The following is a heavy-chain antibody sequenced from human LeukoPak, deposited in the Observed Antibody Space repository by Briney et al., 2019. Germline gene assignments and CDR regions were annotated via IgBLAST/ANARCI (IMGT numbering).Heavy chain of an antibody. CDR1: GDSISSRSYC. V-gene: IGHV4-39*06. CDR3: ARDGRVGATYDY. CDR2: IYYSGST. J-gene: IGHJ4*02. Sequence: SETLSLTCTVSGDSISSRSYCWGRIPQPPGKGLVWLGSIYYSGSTYYNPSLQSRVTISVDTSKNQFVLKLSSVTAADTAVYYCARDGRVGATYDYWGQGTLVTVSS. D-gene: IGHD1-26*01.